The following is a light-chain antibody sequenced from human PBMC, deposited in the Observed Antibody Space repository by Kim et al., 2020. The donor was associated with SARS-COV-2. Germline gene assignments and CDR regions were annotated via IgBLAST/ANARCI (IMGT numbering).Light chain of an antibody. CDR3: SSFTSSISYV. J-gene: IGLJ1*01. CDR1: SSDIGSRNY. Sequence: QSALTQPASVSGSPGQSFIISCTGSSSDIGSRNYVSWYQQYPGKAPNLMIYDVSRRPSGVSNRFSGSKSGNTASLTISGLQAEDAADYYCSSFTSSISYVFGTGTKVTVL. V-gene: IGLV2-14*03. CDR2: DVS.